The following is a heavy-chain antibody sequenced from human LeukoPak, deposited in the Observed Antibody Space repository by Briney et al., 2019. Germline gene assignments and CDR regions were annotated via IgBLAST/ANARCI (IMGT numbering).Heavy chain of an antibody. J-gene: IGHJ4*02. CDR1: GFTFSHYG. Sequence: GGSLRLSCAGSGFTFSHYGIYWVRQAPGKGLEWVAAIWYDGSKQLYRDAVKGRFTISRDDSKNTVFLQMNSLRAEDTAVYFCARDLSYGSGGFWGQGTLVTVSS. CDR2: IWYDGSKQ. D-gene: IGHD3-10*01. CDR3: ARDLSYGSGGF. V-gene: IGHV3-33*01.